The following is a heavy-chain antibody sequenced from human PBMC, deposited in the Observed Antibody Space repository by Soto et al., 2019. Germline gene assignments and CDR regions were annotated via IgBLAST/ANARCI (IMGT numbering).Heavy chain of an antibody. J-gene: IGHJ4*02. CDR1: GFTFSSYP. V-gene: IGHV3-23*01. D-gene: IGHD6-6*01. CDR2: ITGGATNA. CDR3: AKEAARPGPCDS. Sequence: EVQLLESGGGLVQPGGSLRLSCEASGFTFSSYPMSWVRQAPGKGLEWISGITGGATNAYYADSVKGRITISRDNSMNTLYLQLNSLRAEDTAVYYCAKEAARPGPCDSWGQGTLVTVSS.